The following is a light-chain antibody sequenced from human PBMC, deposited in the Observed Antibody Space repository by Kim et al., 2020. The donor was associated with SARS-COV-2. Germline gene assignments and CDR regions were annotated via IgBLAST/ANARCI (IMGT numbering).Light chain of an antibody. CDR1: NIGSKS. CDR3: QVWDSSDDHVV. V-gene: IGLV3-21*03. Sequence: SYELTQPPSVSVAPGKTASITCGGNNIGSKSVHWYQQKPGQAPTLVVYADSDRPSGIPERFPGSNSGNTAILTISRVDAGDEADYYCQVWDSSDDHVVFGGGTQLTVL. J-gene: IGLJ2*01. CDR2: ADS.